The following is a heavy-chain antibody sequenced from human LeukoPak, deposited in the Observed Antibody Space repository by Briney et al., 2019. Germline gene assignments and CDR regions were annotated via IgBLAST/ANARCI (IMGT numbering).Heavy chain of an antibody. V-gene: IGHV4-4*07. D-gene: IGHD5-18*01. Sequence: SETLSLTCTVSGGSICPYYWTWIRQSAAKGFEYIGRIHCGGTTNYNPSLASRMTLSVDTSKNQVSLKLSSVTAADTAVYYCARDSPDGYTLEHYYYYMDVWGKGTTVTVSS. CDR1: GGSICPYY. J-gene: IGHJ6*03. CDR2: IHCGGTT. CDR3: ARDSPDGYTLEHYYYYMDV.